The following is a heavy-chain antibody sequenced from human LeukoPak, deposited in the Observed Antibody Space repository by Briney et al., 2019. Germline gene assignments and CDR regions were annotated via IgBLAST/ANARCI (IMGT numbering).Heavy chain of an antibody. V-gene: IGHV1-2*02. CDR2: INPNSGGT. CDR3: AREFDSGSYRP. Sequence: ASVKVSCKASGYTFTSYGISWVRQAPGQGLEWMGWINPNSGGTNYAQKFQGRVTMTRDTSISTAYMELSRLRSDDTAVYYCAREFDSGSYRPWGQGTLVTVSS. J-gene: IGHJ5*02. D-gene: IGHD1-26*01. CDR1: GYTFTSYG.